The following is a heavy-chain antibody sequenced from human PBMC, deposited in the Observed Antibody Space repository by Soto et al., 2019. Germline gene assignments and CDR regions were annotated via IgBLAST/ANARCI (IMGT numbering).Heavy chain of an antibody. D-gene: IGHD2-15*01. CDR3: ARGPYCSGGSCRNGMDV. J-gene: IGHJ6*02. Sequence: PSETLSLTCTVSGGSISSYYWSWIRQPPGKGLEWIGYIYYSGSTNYNPSLKSRVTISVDTSKNQFSLKLSSVTAADTAVYYCARGPYCSGGSCRNGMDVWGQGTTVTVSS. CDR1: GGSISSYY. CDR2: IYYSGST. V-gene: IGHV4-59*01.